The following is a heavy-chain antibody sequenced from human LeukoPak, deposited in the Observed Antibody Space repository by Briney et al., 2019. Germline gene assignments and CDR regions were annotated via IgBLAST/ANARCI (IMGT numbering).Heavy chain of an antibody. V-gene: IGHV3-30-3*01. Sequence: GGSLRLSCAASGFTFSSYAMHWVRQAPGKGLEWVAVISYDGSNKYYADSVKGRFTISRDNAKNSLYLQMNSLRAEDTAVYYCARDETTQGVTDYWGQGTLVTVSS. D-gene: IGHD3-10*01. J-gene: IGHJ4*02. CDR1: GFTFSSYA. CDR2: ISYDGSNK. CDR3: ARDETTQGVTDY.